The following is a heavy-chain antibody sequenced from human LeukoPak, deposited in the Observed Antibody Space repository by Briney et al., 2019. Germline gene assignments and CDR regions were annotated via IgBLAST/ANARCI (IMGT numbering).Heavy chain of an antibody. Sequence: PGGSLRLSCAASGLTFSSYAMSWVRQAPGKGLEWVSAISGSGGSTYYADSVKGRFTISRDNSKNTLYLQMNSLRAEDTAVYYCAKVASNPYDYDFWSGYPYYFDYWGQGTLVTVSS. J-gene: IGHJ4*02. CDR3: AKVASNPYDYDFWSGYPYYFDY. CDR2: ISGSGGST. V-gene: IGHV3-23*01. CDR1: GLTFSSYA. D-gene: IGHD3-3*01.